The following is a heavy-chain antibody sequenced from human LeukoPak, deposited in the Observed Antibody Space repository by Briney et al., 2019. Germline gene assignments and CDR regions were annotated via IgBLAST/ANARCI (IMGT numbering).Heavy chain of an antibody. CDR1: GGSISSYY. CDR2: IYYSGST. V-gene: IGHV4-59*12. J-gene: IGHJ4*02. Sequence: SETLSLTCTVSGGSISSYYWSWIRQPPGKGLEWIGYIYYSGSTNYNPSLKSRVTISVDTSKNQFSLKLSSVTAADTAVYYCARGIAARKIGYYFDYWGQGTLVTVSS. CDR3: ARGIAARKIGYYFDY. D-gene: IGHD6-6*01.